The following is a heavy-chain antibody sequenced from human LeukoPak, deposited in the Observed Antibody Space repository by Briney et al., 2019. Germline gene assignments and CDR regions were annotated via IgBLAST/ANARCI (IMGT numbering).Heavy chain of an antibody. CDR1: GFTFKDYG. V-gene: IGHV3-9*01. CDR3: AKHMRATNTYSFFGLDV. CDR2: INWNGGGT. Sequence: GGSLRLSCAATGFTFKDYGMHWVRHPPGKGLEWVSSINWNGGGTDYADSVKGRFTISRDKAKNSLYLQLSSLRPEDTALYYCAKHMRATNTYSFFGLDVWGQGTTVTVSS. J-gene: IGHJ6*02. D-gene: IGHD1-26*01.